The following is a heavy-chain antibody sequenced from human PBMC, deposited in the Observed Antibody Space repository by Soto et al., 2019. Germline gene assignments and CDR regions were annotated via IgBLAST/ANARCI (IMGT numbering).Heavy chain of an antibody. J-gene: IGHJ5*02. D-gene: IGHD1-26*01. Sequence: GGSLRLSCSASGFTFSNYAMSWVRQIPGKGLEWVSAISGSGGSTYYEDSVKGRFTISRDNSKSTLYLQMNSLRVDDTAVYYCAKGSPYSGTYFHPWGQGTLVTVS. CDR2: ISGSGGST. V-gene: IGHV3-23*01. CDR3: AKGSPYSGTYFHP. CDR1: GFTFSNYA.